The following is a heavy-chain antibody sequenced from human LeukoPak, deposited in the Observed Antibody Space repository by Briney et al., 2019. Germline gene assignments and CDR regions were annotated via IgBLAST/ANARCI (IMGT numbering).Heavy chain of an antibody. D-gene: IGHD1-26*01. CDR3: ARGEWELRGNAFDI. CDR2: VYTNGGT. V-gene: IGHV4-4*07. Sequence: PSETLSLTCVVSGGSINSDFWSWIRQPAGKGLEWIGRVYTNGGTNYNPSLKSRVTISIDTAKNQFSLRVRSVTAADTAVYYCARGEWELRGNAFDIWGQGTMVTVSS. CDR1: GGSINSDF. J-gene: IGHJ3*02.